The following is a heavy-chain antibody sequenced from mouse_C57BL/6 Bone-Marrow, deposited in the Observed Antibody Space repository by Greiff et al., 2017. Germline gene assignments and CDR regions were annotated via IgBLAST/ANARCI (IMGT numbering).Heavy chain of an antibody. CDR1: GFTFSSYG. CDR2: ISSGGSYT. J-gene: IGHJ4*01. Sequence: EVHLVESGGDLVKPGGSLKLSCAASGFTFSSYGMSWVRQTPDKRLEWVATISSGGSYTYYPDSVKGRFTISRNNAKNTRYLQMSSLKSEDTAMYYCARHLWPYCAMDYGGQGTSVTVSS. CDR3: ARHLWPYCAMDY. V-gene: IGHV5-6*01. D-gene: IGHD1-1*02.